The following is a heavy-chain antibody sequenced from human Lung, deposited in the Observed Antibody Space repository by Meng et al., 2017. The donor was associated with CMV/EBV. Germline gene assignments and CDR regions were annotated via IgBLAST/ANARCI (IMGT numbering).Heavy chain of an antibody. CDR1: GGSSSSRNW. CDR2: IYHSGST. CDR3: ASFPPPGKQWLVTDY. Sequence: AQLQESGTGLVKPSGTLSLTCAVSGGSSSSRNWWSWGRQPPGKGLEWIGEIYHSGSTNYNPSLKSRVTISVDKSKNQFSLKLSSVTAADTAVYYCASFPPPGKQWLVTDYWGQGTLVTVSS. D-gene: IGHD6-19*01. J-gene: IGHJ4*02. V-gene: IGHV4-4*02.